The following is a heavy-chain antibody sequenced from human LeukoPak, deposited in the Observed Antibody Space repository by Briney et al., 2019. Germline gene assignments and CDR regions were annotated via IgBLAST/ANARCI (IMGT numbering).Heavy chain of an antibody. CDR1: GFIFSDYG. CDR2: IFGADKNTT. CDR3: AKRNTMVRGGPCFDY. J-gene: IGHJ4*02. D-gene: IGHD3-10*01. Sequence: GGSLRLSCAASGFIFSDYGMSWVRQAPGKGLEWVSIIFGADKNTTYYADSVKGRFTVSRDNSKNTLDLQMTDLRPEDTAIYYCAKRNTMVRGGPCFDYWGQGILVAVSS. V-gene: IGHV3-23*01.